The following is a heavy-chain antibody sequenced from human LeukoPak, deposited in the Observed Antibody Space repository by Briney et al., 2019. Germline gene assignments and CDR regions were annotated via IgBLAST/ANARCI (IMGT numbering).Heavy chain of an antibody. CDR2: IYYSGST. CDR1: GGSISRYY. J-gene: IGHJ4*02. V-gene: IGHV4-59*08. Sequence: PSETLSLICTVSGGSISRYYWSWIRQPPGKGLEWIGYIYYSGSTNYNPSLKSRVTISVDTSKNQFSLKLSSVTAADTAVYYCARHREYYYGLGSYSSFDYWGQGTLVTVSS. CDR3: ARHREYYYGLGSYSSFDY. D-gene: IGHD3-10*01.